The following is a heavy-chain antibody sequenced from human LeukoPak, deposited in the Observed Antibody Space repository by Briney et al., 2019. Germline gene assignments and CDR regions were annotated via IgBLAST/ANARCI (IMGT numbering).Heavy chain of an antibody. Sequence: SETLSLTCIVFGLSFSGYYWSWIRQPPGKGLEWIGYIYYSGSTNYNPSLKSRVTISVDTSKNQFSLKLSSVTAADTAVYYCARVSGGDYYYYGMDVWGQGTTVTVSS. J-gene: IGHJ6*02. CDR2: IYYSGST. D-gene: IGHD4-17*01. CDR1: GLSFSGYY. V-gene: IGHV4-59*01. CDR3: ARVSGGDYYYYGMDV.